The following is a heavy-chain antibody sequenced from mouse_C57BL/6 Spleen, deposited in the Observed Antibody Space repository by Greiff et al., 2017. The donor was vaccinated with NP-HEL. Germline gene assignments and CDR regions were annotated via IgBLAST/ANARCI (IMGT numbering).Heavy chain of an antibody. Sequence: VQLQQSGAELVRPGASVTLSCKASGYTFTGYEMHWVKQTPVHGLEWIGAIDPETGGTAYNQKFKGKAILTADKSSSTAYMELRSLTSEDSAVYYCTRETGTGYFDVWGTRTTVTVSS. CDR3: TRETGTGYFDV. D-gene: IGHD4-1*01. J-gene: IGHJ1*03. CDR2: IDPETGGT. CDR1: GYTFTGYE. V-gene: IGHV1-15*01.